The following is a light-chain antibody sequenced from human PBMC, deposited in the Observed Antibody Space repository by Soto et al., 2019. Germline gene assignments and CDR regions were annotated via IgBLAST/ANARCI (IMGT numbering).Light chain of an antibody. J-gene: IGKJ5*01. Sequence: DIQMPQSPSSLSASVGDRVTITCRASQSISTYLNWYQQKPGKAPNLLIYAASDLESGVPSRFSGSGSGTDFTLTISSLQPEDFATYYCQQSYSTLLFTFGQGTRLEIK. CDR3: QQSYSTLLFT. CDR1: QSISTY. CDR2: AAS. V-gene: IGKV1-39*01.